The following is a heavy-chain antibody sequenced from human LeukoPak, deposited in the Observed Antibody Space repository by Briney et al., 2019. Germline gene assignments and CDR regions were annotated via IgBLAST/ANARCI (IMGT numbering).Heavy chain of an antibody. CDR1: GFTVNSNY. V-gene: IGHV3-30-3*01. Sequence: QPGGSLRLSCAASGFTVNSNYMSWVRQAPGKGLEWVAVISHDGINKKYADSVEGRFTISRDNSKNTLYLQTNSLKREDTAVYYCARDPVGYRYGAFDFRGQGTQVIVSS. J-gene: IGHJ4*02. CDR3: ARDPVGYRYGAFDF. D-gene: IGHD5-18*01. CDR2: ISHDGINK.